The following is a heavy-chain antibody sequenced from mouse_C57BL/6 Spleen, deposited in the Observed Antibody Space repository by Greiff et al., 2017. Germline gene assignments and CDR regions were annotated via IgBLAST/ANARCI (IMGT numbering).Heavy chain of an antibody. Sequence: VQLQQPGAELVRPGSSVKLSCKASGYTFTSYWMHWVKQRPIQGLEWIGNIDPSDSETHYNQKFKDKATLTVDKSSSTAYMQLSSLTSEDSAVYYGARRYSNFYAMDYWGQGTSVTVSS. CDR3: ARRYSNFYAMDY. CDR2: IDPSDSET. D-gene: IGHD2-5*01. J-gene: IGHJ4*01. V-gene: IGHV1-52*01. CDR1: GYTFTSYW.